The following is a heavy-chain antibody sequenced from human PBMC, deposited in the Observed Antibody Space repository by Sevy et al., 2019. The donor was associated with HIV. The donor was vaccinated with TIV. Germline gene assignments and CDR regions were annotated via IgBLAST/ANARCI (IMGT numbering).Heavy chain of an antibody. D-gene: IGHD1-26*01. J-gene: IGHJ5*02. V-gene: IGHV4-38-2*02. Sequence: LSLTCTVSGYSISSGYYWGWIRQPPGKGLEWIGSIYHSGSTYYNPSLKSRVTISVDTSKNQFSLKLSSVTAADTAVYYCARGDRAPFGRYGWFDPWGQGTLVTVSS. CDR2: IYHSGST. CDR3: ARGDRAPFGRYGWFDP. CDR1: GYSISSGYY.